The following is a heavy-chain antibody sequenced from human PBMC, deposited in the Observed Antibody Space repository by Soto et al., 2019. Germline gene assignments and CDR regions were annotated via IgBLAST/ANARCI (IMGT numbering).Heavy chain of an antibody. D-gene: IGHD5-12*01. CDR2: IGFDGNSK. Sequence: QVQLVESGGGVVQPWRSLRLSCAATGFTFSRYGMNWFRQAPGKGLEWVAGIGFDGNSKYYADSVKGRLTISRDNSKSTLYVQMNSLRVEDTAVYYCARDRVSYSGYGEAFDMWGQGTMVTVSS. CDR1: GFTFSRYG. CDR3: ARDRVSYSGYGEAFDM. J-gene: IGHJ3*02. V-gene: IGHV3-33*01.